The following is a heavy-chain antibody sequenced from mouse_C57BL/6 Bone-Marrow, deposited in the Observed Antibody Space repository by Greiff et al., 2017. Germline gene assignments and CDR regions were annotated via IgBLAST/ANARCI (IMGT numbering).Heavy chain of an antibody. Sequence: VQLQQSGAELVKPGASVKMSCKASGYTFTTYWMHWVKQRPGQSLEWIGNLHPSTSDTNYNQKFKGKATLTVEKSSSTVYMQLSRLTSEDSAVYYCARCSTVYYCLAYWGQGTSVTVSS. J-gene: IGHJ4*01. D-gene: IGHD1-1*01. V-gene: IGHV1-69*02. CDR1: GYTFTTYW. CDR2: LHPSTSDT. CDR3: ARCSTVYYCLAY.